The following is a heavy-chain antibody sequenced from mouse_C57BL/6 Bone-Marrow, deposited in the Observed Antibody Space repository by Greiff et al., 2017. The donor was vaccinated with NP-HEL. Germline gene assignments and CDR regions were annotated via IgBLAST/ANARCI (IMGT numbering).Heavy chain of an antibody. Sequence: VQLQQSGAELVRPGASVKLSCTASGFNIKDYYMHWVKQRPEQGLEWIGWIDPEDGDTEYAPKFQGKATMTADTSSNTAYLQLSSLTSEDTAVYYCTTATLRWLLRETYWGQGTLVTVSA. D-gene: IGHD2-3*01. CDR1: GFNIKDYY. CDR2: IDPEDGDT. J-gene: IGHJ3*01. V-gene: IGHV14-1*01. CDR3: TTATLRWLLRETY.